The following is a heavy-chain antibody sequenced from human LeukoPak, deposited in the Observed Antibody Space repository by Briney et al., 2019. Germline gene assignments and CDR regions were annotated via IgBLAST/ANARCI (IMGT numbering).Heavy chain of an antibody. CDR2: ISYDGSNK. CDR1: GFTFSSYG. V-gene: IGHV3-30*18. D-gene: IGHD2-21*02. Sequence: GGSLRLSSAASGFTFSSYGMHWVRKAPGKGLEWLAIISYDGSNKYYADSVKGRFTTSRDNSKNTLYLQMNSLRAEDTAVYYCAKSIVVVTANPFDIWGQGTMVTVSS. J-gene: IGHJ3*02. CDR3: AKSIVVVTANPFDI.